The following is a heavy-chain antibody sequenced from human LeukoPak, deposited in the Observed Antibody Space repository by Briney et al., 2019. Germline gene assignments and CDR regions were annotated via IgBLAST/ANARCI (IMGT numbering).Heavy chain of an antibody. CDR2: INPNSGGT. CDR3: ARGEEMGDYGSGSYNA. V-gene: IGHV1-2*06. Sequence: GASVKVSCKASGYTFTGYYMHWVRQAPGQGLEWMGRINPNSGGTNYAQKFQGRVTMTRDTSISTAYMELSRLRSDDTAVYYCARGEEMGDYGSGSYNAWGQGTLVTVSS. D-gene: IGHD3-10*01. J-gene: IGHJ5*02. CDR1: GYTFTGYY.